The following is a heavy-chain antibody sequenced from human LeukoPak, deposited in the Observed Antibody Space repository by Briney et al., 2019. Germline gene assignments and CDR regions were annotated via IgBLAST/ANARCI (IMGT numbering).Heavy chain of an antibody. Sequence: SETPSLTCTVSGGSISSYCWSWIRQPPGKGLEWIGYIYYSGNTNYNPSLKSRVTISLDTSKNQFSLKLSSVTAADTAVYYCARGQRDGYSRSFDYWGQGTLVTVSS. J-gene: IGHJ4*02. CDR2: IYYSGNT. V-gene: IGHV4-59*01. D-gene: IGHD5-24*01. CDR1: GGSISSYC. CDR3: ARGQRDGYSRSFDY.